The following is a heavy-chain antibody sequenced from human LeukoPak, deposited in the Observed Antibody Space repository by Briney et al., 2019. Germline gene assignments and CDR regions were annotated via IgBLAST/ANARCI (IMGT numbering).Heavy chain of an antibody. J-gene: IGHJ5*02. CDR3: ARDIVVVPAATGDGWFDP. V-gene: IGHV1-3*01. D-gene: IGHD2-2*01. Sequence: ASVKVSCKASGYTFTSYAMHWVRQAPGQRLEWMGWINAGNGNTKYSQKFQGRVTITRDTSASTAYMELSSLRSEDTAVYYCARDIVVVPAATGDGWFDPWGQGTLVTVSS. CDR1: GYTFTSYA. CDR2: INAGNGNT.